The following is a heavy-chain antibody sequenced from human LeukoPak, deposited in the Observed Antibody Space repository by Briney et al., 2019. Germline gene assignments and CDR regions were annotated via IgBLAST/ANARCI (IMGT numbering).Heavy chain of an antibody. CDR3: ARRALGKDWFDP. V-gene: IGHV4-39*01. J-gene: IGHJ5*02. D-gene: IGHD1-26*01. Sequence: SETLSLTCTVSGDSISSGSYYWGWIRQPPGKGLEWIAIIYYSGKTYYNPSLKSRVSISVDTSNNQFSLKLSSVSAADTAVYYCARRALGKDWFDPWGQGTLVTVSS. CDR2: IYYSGKT. CDR1: GDSISSGSYY.